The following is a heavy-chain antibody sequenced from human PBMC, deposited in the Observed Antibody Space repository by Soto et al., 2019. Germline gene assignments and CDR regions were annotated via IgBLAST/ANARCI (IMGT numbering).Heavy chain of an antibody. CDR1: GYTFTSYG. D-gene: IGHD3-3*01. V-gene: IGHV1-18*01. CDR2: ISAYNGNT. Sequence: QVQLVQSGAEVKKPGASVKVSCKASGYTFTSYGISWVRQAPGQGLEWMGWISAYNGNTNYAQKLQGRVTMTTDTSXSXXYMELRSLRSDDTAVYYCARDVDTIFGVVIMPLDYWGQGTLVTVSS. CDR3: ARDVDTIFGVVIMPLDY. J-gene: IGHJ4*02.